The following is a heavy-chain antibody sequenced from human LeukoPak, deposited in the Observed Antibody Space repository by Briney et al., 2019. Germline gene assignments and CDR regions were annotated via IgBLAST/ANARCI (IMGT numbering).Heavy chain of an antibody. V-gene: IGHV3-21*01. CDR1: GFIFSSYT. D-gene: IGHD1-26*01. Sequence: TGGSLRLSCAASGFIFSSYTMNWVRQAPGKGLEWVSSISSSSNYIYYADSVKGRFTISRDNAKNSLYLQMNSLRAEDTAVYYCTRDDPRVGSTETDWGQGTLVTVSS. CDR2: ISSSSNYI. J-gene: IGHJ4*02. CDR3: TRDDPRVGSTETD.